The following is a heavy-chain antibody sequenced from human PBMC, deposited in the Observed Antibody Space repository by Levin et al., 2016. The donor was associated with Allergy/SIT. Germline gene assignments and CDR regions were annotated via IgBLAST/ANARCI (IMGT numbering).Heavy chain of an antibody. D-gene: IGHD6-25*01. CDR3: ARTMKEQRYYYYYGMDV. J-gene: IGHJ6*02. Sequence: WIRQPPGKALEWLALIDWDDDKYYSTSLKTRLTISKDTSKNQVVLTMTNMDPVDTATYYCARTMKEQRYYYYYGMDVWGQGTTVTVSS. CDR2: IDWDDDK. V-gene: IGHV2-70*01.